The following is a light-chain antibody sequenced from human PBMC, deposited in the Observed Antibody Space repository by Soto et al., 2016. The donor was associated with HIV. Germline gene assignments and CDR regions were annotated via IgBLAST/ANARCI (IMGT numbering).Light chain of an antibody. CDR2: AAS. V-gene: IGKV1-6*02. CDR1: QDIAND. Sequence: AIQMTQSPSSLSASVGDRVTITCRASQDIANDLGWYQQKPGEAPKHLIYAASTLQSGVPSRFSGRGSGTDFTLTISSLQPEDFATYYCQQSYILPRTFGQGTKVEIK. J-gene: IGKJ1*01. CDR3: QQSYILPRT.